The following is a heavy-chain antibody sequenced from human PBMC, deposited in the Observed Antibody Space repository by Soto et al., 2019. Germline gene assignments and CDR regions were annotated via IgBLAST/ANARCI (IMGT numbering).Heavy chain of an antibody. Sequence: SVKVSCKASGGTFSSYAISWVRQAPGQGLEWMGGIIPIFGTANYAQKFQGRVTITADESTSTAYMELSSLRSEDTAVYYCARSSTGYYDILTGRVNWFDPWGQGTLVTVSS. V-gene: IGHV1-69*13. CDR2: IIPIFGTA. D-gene: IGHD3-9*01. J-gene: IGHJ5*02. CDR1: GGTFSSYA. CDR3: ARSSTGYYDILTGRVNWFDP.